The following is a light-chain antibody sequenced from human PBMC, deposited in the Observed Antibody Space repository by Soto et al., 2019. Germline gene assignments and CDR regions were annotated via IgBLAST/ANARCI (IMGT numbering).Light chain of an antibody. Sequence: QSVLTQPASVSGSPGQSITISCTGSSSDIGTYNYLSWYQQHPGKAPKLMIYEVSDRPSGISNRFSGSKSGNTASLTISGLQAEDEADYDCSSYTSSGNHWVFGGGTKLTVL. CDR2: EVS. J-gene: IGLJ3*02. CDR3: SSYTSSGNHWV. V-gene: IGLV2-14*01. CDR1: SSDIGTYNY.